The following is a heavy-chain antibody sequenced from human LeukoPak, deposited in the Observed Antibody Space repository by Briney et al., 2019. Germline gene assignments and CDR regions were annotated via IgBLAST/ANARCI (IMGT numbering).Heavy chain of an antibody. CDR1: GYTFTGYY. D-gene: IGHD4-23*01. CDR2: INPNSGGT. V-gene: IGHV1-2*02. Sequence: ASVKVSCKASGYTFTGYYMHWVRQATGQGLEWMGVINPNSGGTTYAQNFQGRVTMTRDTSISTAYMELSRLGSDDTAVYYCARERTGVKSDYWGQGTLVTVSS. CDR3: ARERTGVKSDY. J-gene: IGHJ4*02.